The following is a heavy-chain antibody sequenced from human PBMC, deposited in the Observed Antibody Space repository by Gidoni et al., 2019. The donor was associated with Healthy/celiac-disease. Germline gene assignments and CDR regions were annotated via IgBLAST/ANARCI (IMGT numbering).Heavy chain of an antibody. D-gene: IGHD2-21*01. Sequence: QVQLVESGGGVVQPGRSLRLSCSASSFPFSSYGMHWVRQAPGKGLEWVAVISYDGSNKYYADSVKGRFTISRDNSKNTLYLQMNSLRAEDTTVFYCAKDFRGENGMDVWGQGTTVTVSS. J-gene: IGHJ6*02. CDR2: ISYDGSNK. CDR3: AKDFRGENGMDV. CDR1: SFPFSSYG. V-gene: IGHV3-30*18.